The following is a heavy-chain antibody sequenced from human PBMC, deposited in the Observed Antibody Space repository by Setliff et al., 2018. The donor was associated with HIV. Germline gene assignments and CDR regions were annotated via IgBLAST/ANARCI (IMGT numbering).Heavy chain of an antibody. V-gene: IGHV3-30*07. D-gene: IGHD3-22*01. CDR3: ARDRGWRLLPNDAFDI. CDR1: GFTFSSYA. CDR2: ISFDGSNK. J-gene: IGHJ3*02. Sequence: GGSLRLSCAASGFTFSSYAMHWVRQAPGKGLEWVAVISFDGSNKYYADSVTGRFTISRDNSKNTLYLQMNSLRAEDTAVYNCARDRGWRLLPNDAFDIWGQGTMVTVSS.